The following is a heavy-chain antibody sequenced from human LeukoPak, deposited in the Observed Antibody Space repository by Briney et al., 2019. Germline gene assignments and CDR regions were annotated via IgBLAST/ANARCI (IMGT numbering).Heavy chain of an antibody. Sequence: SETLSLTCTVSGGSISSYYWSWIRQHPGKGLEWIGYIYYSGSTYYNPSLKSRVTISVDTSKNQFSLKLSSVTAADTAVYYCARDARGDSSTTNAFDIWGQGTMVTVSS. J-gene: IGHJ3*02. D-gene: IGHD2-2*01. CDR3: ARDARGDSSTTNAFDI. CDR2: IYYSGST. V-gene: IGHV4-59*06. CDR1: GGSISSYY.